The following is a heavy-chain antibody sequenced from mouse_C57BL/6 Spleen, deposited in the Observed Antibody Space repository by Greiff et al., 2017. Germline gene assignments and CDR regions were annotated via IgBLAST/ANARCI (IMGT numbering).Heavy chain of an antibody. D-gene: IGHD3-2*02. CDR3: AREIRQLRLLFDY. CDR1: GYTFTSYG. V-gene: IGHV1-81*01. CDR2: IYPRSGNT. J-gene: IGHJ2*01. Sequence: VKLMESGAELARPGASVKLSCKASGYTFTSYGISWVKQRTGQGLEWIGEIYPRSGNTYYNEKFKGRATLTADKSSSTAYMELRSLTSEDSAVYFCAREIRQLRLLFDYWGQGTTRTVSS.